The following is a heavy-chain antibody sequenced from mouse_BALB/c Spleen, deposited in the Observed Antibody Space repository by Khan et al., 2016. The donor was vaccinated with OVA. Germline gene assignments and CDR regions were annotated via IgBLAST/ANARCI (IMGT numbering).Heavy chain of an antibody. CDR2: VDPFSGGT. CDR1: GYSFTTYY. V-gene: IGHV1S135*01. D-gene: IGHD2-2*01. J-gene: IGHJ3*01. Sequence: EVQLQQSGPELMKPGASVKISCKASGYSFTTYYLHRVMQSHGESLEWIGYVDPFSGGTTYNQKFKGKATLTVDKSSSTAYMHLSNLTSEDSAVYYCTRHGYVAWFTYWGQGTLVTVSA. CDR3: TRHGYVAWFTY.